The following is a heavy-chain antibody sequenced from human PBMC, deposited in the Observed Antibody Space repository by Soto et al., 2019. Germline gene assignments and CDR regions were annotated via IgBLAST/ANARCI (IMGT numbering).Heavy chain of an antibody. CDR3: AREMIPMIMGGMSAMDV. V-gene: IGHV3-30*03. Sequence: QVQLVESGGGVVQPERSQRLSCAASEFTFRTYVMHWVRLAPGKGLEWVALISFDGINKYYADSVKGRFTISRDNSKNTMYLQMNSLRPEDTAVYYCAREMIPMIMGGMSAMDVWGQGTTVTVSS. CDR2: ISFDGINK. D-gene: IGHD3-22*01. J-gene: IGHJ6*02. CDR1: EFTFRTYV.